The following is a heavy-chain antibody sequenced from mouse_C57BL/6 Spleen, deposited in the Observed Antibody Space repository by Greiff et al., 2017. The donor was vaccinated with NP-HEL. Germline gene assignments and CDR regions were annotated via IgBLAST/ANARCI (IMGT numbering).Heavy chain of an antibody. Sequence: QVQLQQSGPGLVQPSQSLSITCTVSGFSLTSYGVHWVRQSPGKGLEWLGVIWSGGSTDYNAAFISRLSISKDNSKSQVFFKMNSLQADDTAIYYCARNTNYYDYDVNAMDYWGQGTSVTVSS. D-gene: IGHD2-4*01. CDR2: IWSGGST. J-gene: IGHJ4*01. CDR3: ARNTNYYDYDVNAMDY. CDR1: GFSLTSYG. V-gene: IGHV2-2*01.